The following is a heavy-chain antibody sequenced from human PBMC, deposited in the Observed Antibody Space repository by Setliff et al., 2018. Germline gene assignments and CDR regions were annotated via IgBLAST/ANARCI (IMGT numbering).Heavy chain of an antibody. Sequence: SETLSLTCTVSGGSISGYYWGWIRQPPGKGLEWIGNIYTSGNTNYNPSLKSRVSISVDTSKNQFSLKLRSVTAADTAVFYCARMAVRVASRPSSPLDYYYYMDLWGKGATVTVSS. J-gene: IGHJ6*03. CDR1: GGSISGYY. CDR2: IYTSGNT. CDR3: ARMAVRVASRPSSPLDYYYYMDL. V-gene: IGHV4-4*08. D-gene: IGHD6-6*01.